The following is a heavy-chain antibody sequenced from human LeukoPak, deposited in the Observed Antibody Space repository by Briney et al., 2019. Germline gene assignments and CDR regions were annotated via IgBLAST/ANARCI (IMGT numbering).Heavy chain of an antibody. D-gene: IGHD5-12*01. CDR3: ARAPGIVATMKISPDAFDI. J-gene: IGHJ3*02. V-gene: IGHV3-21*01. CDR2: ISSSSSYI. Sequence: GGSLRLSCAASGFTFSSYSMNWVRQAPGKGLEWVSSISSSSSYIYYADSVKGRFTISRDNAKNSLYLQMNSLRAEDTAVYYCARAPGIVATMKISPDAFDIWGQGTMVTVSS. CDR1: GFTFSSYS.